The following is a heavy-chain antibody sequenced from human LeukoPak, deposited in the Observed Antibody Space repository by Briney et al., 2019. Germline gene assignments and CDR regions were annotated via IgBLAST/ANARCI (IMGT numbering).Heavy chain of an antibody. J-gene: IGHJ6*03. D-gene: IGHD3-3*01. CDR3: ARSAHDFWSGYYYYFYYMDV. V-gene: IGHV1-8*01. CDR2: MNPNSGNT. CDR1: GYTFTSYD. Sequence: ASVKVSCKASGYTFTSYDINWVRQATGQGLEWMGWMNPNSGNTGYAQKFQGRVTMTRNTSISTAYMELSSLRSEDTAVYYCARSAHDFWSGYYYYFYYMDVWGKGTTVTVSS.